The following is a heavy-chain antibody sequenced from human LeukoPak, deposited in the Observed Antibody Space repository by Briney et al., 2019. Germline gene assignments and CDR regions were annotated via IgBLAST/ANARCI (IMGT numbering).Heavy chain of an antibody. V-gene: IGHV3-48*04. CDR1: EFPFSSYS. CDR3: ARGDYPFLL. Sequence: GGSLRLSCAASEFPFSSYSMNWVRQAPGKGLEWLSYISSSSSAIYYADSVKGRFTISRDNAKNSLYLQMNSLRAEDTAVYYCARGDYPFLLWGQETLVTVSS. CDR2: ISSSSSAI. D-gene: IGHD4-17*01. J-gene: IGHJ4*02.